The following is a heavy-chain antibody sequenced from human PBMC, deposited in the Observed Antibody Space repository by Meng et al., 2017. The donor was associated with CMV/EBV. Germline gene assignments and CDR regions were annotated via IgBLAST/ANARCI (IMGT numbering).Heavy chain of an antibody. V-gene: IGHV3-9*03. CDR1: GFTFDDYA. CDR2: ISWNSGSI. CDR3: AKDRGSGSYFSYYGMDV. D-gene: IGHD1-26*01. Sequence: LSLTCAASGFTFDDYAMHWVRQAPGKGLEWVSGISWNSGSIGYADSVKGRFTISRDNAKNSLYLQMNSLRAEDMALYYCAKDRGSGSYFSYYGMDVWGQGTTVTVSS. J-gene: IGHJ6*02.